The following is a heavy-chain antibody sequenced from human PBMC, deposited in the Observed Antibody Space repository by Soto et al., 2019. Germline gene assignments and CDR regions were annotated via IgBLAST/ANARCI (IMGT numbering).Heavy chain of an antibody. CDR1: GVTFSTYD. CDR2: IVVAGDT. V-gene: IGHV3-13*01. D-gene: IGHD6-25*01. J-gene: IGHJ3*01. CDR3: ARRGIDTMSGFDALDV. Sequence: EVLLVESGGGLVQPGGSLRLSCTTSGVTFSTYDMHWVRQVTGKGLEWVSGIVVAGDTYFPDSVKGRFTISRENAKNSLYLQMDSLRVEDTAVYYCARRGIDTMSGFDALDVWGLGTKVTVSS.